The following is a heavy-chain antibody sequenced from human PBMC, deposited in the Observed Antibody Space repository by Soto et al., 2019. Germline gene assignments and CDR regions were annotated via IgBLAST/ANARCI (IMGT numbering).Heavy chain of an antibody. J-gene: IGHJ5*02. CDR2: IIPIIGTA. Sequence: QVQLVQSGAEVKKPGSSVKVSCKASGGTFSSYAISWVRQAPGQGLEWMGGIIPIIGTANYAQKFQGRVTITSDESTGSACMELISLRSEGTAVYYCARDRVYRVTYSSSWYEALSLFDPWGQGSLVTVSS. CDR3: ARDRVYRVTYSSSWYEALSLFDP. D-gene: IGHD6-13*01. CDR1: GGTFSSYA. V-gene: IGHV1-69*01.